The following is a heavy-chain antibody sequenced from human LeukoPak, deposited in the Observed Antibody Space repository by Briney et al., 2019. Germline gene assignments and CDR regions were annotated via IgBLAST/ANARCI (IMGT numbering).Heavy chain of an antibody. V-gene: IGHV3-23*01. J-gene: IGHJ4*02. CDR2: ISGSGGST. D-gene: IGHD3-22*01. CDR3: AKGRGGYPLGPFDY. Sequence: GGSLRLSCAASGFTFSSYAMSWVRQAPGKGLEWVSAISGSGGSTYYADSVKSRFTISRDNSKNTLYLQMNSLRAEDTAVYYCAKGRGGYPLGPFDYWGQGTLVTVSS. CDR1: GFTFSSYA.